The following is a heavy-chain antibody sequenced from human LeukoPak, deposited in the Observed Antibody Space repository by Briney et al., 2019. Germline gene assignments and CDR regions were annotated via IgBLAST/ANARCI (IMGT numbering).Heavy chain of an antibody. Sequence: PGGSLRLSCAASGFNFGTYSMNWVRQAPGKGLEWLSYISTSSSTIYYADSVKGRFTISRDNAKNSLYLHMNSLRAEDTAVYYCARELLNNDAFGIWGQGTMVTVSS. CDR2: ISTSSSTI. CDR3: ARELLNNDAFGI. CDR1: GFNFGTYS. V-gene: IGHV3-48*01. J-gene: IGHJ3*02. D-gene: IGHD3-10*01.